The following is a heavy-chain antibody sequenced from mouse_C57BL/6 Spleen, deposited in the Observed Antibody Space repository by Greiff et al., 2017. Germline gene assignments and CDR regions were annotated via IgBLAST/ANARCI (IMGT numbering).Heavy chain of an antibody. CDR3: ARRGLTTVVATDFDY. CDR2: IDPSDSYT. V-gene: IGHV1-50*01. CDR1: GYTFTSYW. D-gene: IGHD1-1*01. J-gene: IGHJ2*01. Sequence: QVQLQQPGAELVKPGASVKLSCKASGYTFTSYWMQWVKQRPGQGLEWIGEIDPSDSYTNYNQKFKGKATLTVDTSSSTAYMQLSSLTSEDSAVYYCARRGLTTVVATDFDYWGQGTTLTVSS.